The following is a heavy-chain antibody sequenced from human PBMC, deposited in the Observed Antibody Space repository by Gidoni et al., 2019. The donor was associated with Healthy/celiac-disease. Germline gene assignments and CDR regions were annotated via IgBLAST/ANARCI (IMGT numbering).Heavy chain of an antibody. D-gene: IGHD4-17*01. CDR1: GGSISSSSYY. J-gene: IGHJ6*02. V-gene: IGHV4-39*07. Sequence: QLQLQESGPGLVKPSETLSLTCTVSGGSISSSSYYWGWIRQPPGEGLEWIWRIYYSGSTQSNPAPKRRVTITGNTAKNQVSLKRSSVAAAGTAVYFCARGEVTTGTAQKYYYFRMDVWGQGTTVTVSS. CDR3: ARGEVTTGTAQKYYYFRMDV. CDR2: IYYSGST.